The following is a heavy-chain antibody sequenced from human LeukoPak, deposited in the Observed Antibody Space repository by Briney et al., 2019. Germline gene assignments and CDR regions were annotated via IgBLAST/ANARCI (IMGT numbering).Heavy chain of an antibody. D-gene: IGHD3-22*01. CDR1: GFTFSSYG. CDR3: AKSSGYYPYYFDY. CDR2: ISGSGGST. Sequence: QTGGSLRLSCAASGFTFSSYGMSWVRQAPGKGLEWVSAISGSGGSTYYADSVKGRFTISRDNSRHTLYLQMNSLRAEDTALYYCAKSSGYYPYYFDYWGQGTLVTVSS. J-gene: IGHJ4*02. V-gene: IGHV3-23*01.